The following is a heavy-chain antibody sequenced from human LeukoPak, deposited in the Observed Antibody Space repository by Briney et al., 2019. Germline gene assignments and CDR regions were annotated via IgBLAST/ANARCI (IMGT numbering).Heavy chain of an antibody. J-gene: IGHJ6*03. CDR3: AKDENSGWPLYYYYMDV. Sequence: PGGSLRLSCTASGFTFIDYGMSWVRQAPGKGLEWVSAISGSGGSTYYADSVKGRFTISRDNSKNTLYLQMNSLRAEDTAVYYCAKDENSGWPLYYYYMDVWGKGTTVTVSS. V-gene: IGHV3-23*01. D-gene: IGHD6-19*01. CDR2: ISGSGGST. CDR1: GFTFIDYG.